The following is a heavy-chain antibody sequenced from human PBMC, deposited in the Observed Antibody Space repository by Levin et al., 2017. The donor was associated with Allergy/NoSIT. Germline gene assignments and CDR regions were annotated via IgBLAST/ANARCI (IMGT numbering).Heavy chain of an antibody. J-gene: IGHJ4*02. CDR2: IYRGDSDA. V-gene: IGHV5-51*01. CDR1: GYTFGNFW. Sequence: GESLKISCKASGYTFGNFWIGWVRQMPGKGLEWMGIIYRGDSDARYRPSFQGQVTLSTDASISTAYLPWSSLKASDTAMYYCARHPDFWAGYYFDYWGQGTLVTVSS. CDR3: ARHPDFWAGYYFDY. D-gene: IGHD3/OR15-3a*01.